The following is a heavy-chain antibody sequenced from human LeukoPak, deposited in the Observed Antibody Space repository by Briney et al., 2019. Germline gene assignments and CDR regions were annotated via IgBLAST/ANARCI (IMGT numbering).Heavy chain of an antibody. Sequence: GGSLRLSCAASGFTFSSYSMNWVRQTPGKGLEWVAVIFYDGTIQHYSDSVRGRLIVSRDNPKNTLYLQMNSLRAEDTAVYYCARDPRGPAGYDSPARDTFDYWGQGTLVTVSS. J-gene: IGHJ4*02. CDR2: IFYDGTIQ. CDR1: GFTFSSYS. CDR3: ARDPRGPAGYDSPARDTFDY. V-gene: IGHV3-30*03. D-gene: IGHD3-22*01.